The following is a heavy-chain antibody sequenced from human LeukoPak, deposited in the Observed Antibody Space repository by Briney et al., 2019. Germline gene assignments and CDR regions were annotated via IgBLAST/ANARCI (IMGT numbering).Heavy chain of an antibody. CDR2: INHRGST. CDR3: ARGGIVVVPAASRGNYYYYGMDV. CDR1: GGSFSGYY. J-gene: IGHJ6*02. V-gene: IGHV4-34*01. D-gene: IGHD2-2*01. Sequence: SETLSLTCAVYGGSFSGYYWSWIRQPPGKGLEWIGEINHRGSTNYNPSLKSRVTISVDTSKNQFSLKLSSVTAADTAVYYCARGGIVVVPAASRGNYYYYGMDVWGQGTTVTVSS.